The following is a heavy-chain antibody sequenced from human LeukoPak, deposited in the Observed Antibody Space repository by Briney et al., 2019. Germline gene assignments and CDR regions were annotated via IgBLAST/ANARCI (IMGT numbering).Heavy chain of an antibody. CDR1: GYTFTSYG. CDR3: ARTDIVVVPAAMGIHYYYYYGMDV. J-gene: IGHJ6*02. Sequence: ASVKVSCKASGYTFTSYGISWVRQAPGQGLEWMGRIIPILGIANYAQKFQGRVTITADKSTSTAYMELSSLRSEDTAVYYCARTDIVVVPAAMGIHYYYYYGMDVWGQGTTVTVSS. D-gene: IGHD2-2*01. V-gene: IGHV1-69*04. CDR2: IIPILGIA.